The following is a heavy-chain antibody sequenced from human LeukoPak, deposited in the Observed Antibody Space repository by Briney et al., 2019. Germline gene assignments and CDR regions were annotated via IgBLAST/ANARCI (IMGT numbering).Heavy chain of an antibody. V-gene: IGHV1-18*04. Sequence: ASVKVSCKASGYTFTSYGISWVRQPPGQGLERMGWIRAYNGNTNYAQKLQGRVTMTTDKSTSTAYMELRSLRSDDTAVYYCARGRVYSRGFDYWGQGTLVTVSS. J-gene: IGHJ4*02. CDR2: IRAYNGNT. CDR3: ARGRVYSRGFDY. CDR1: GYTFTSYG. D-gene: IGHD6-13*01.